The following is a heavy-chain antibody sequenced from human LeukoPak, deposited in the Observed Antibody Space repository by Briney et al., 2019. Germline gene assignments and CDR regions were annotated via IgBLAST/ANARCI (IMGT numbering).Heavy chain of an antibody. J-gene: IGHJ5*02. D-gene: IGHD2-2*01. V-gene: IGHV4-59*08. Sequence: SETLSLTCTVSGGSISSYYWSWIRQPPGKGLEWIGYIYYSGSTNYNPSLKSRVTISVDTSKNQFSLKLSSVTAADTAVYYCARAGAYCSSTSCYGQNWFDPWGQGTLVTVSS. CDR3: ARAGAYCSSTSCYGQNWFDP. CDR2: IYYSGST. CDR1: GGSISSYY.